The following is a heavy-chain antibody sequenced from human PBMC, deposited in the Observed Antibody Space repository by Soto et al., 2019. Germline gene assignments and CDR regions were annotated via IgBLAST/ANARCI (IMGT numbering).Heavy chain of an antibody. J-gene: IGHJ4*02. D-gene: IGHD3-10*01. Sequence: SETLSLTCTVSGDSMRSYSWSWIRQPPGKGLEWIGYIYYSGSTTYNPSFKSRVTISIDTSEKQFSLKLTSVTAADTAVYFCAGDYGSGSYRFDYWGQGALVTVSS. V-gene: IGHV4-59*01. CDR3: AGDYGSGSYRFDY. CDR1: GDSMRSYS. CDR2: IYYSGST.